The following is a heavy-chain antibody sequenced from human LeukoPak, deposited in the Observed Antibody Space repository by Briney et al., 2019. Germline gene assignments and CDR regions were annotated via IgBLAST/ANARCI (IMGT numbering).Heavy chain of an antibody. D-gene: IGHD3-9*01. J-gene: IGHJ4*02. CDR3: ARSLTGYYIETIDY. Sequence: SETLSLTCTVSGGSISSTKYYWGWIRQPPGKGLEWLGSIYYSGNTYYNPSLKSQVTISVDTSKNQFFLKLSSVTAADTAVYYCARSLTGYYIETIDYWGQGTLVTVSS. CDR1: GGSISSTKYY. V-gene: IGHV4-39*01. CDR2: IYYSGNT.